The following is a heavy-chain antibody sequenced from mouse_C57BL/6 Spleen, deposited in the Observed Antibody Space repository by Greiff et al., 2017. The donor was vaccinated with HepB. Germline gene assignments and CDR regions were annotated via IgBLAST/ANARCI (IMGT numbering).Heavy chain of an antibody. CDR1: GFTFSDYG. V-gene: IGHV5-17*01. J-gene: IGHJ3*01. CDR3: AREAFAY. CDR2: ISSGSSTI. Sequence: VQLKESGGGLVKPGGSLKLSCAASGFTFSDYGMHWVRQAPEKGLEWVAYISSGSSTIYYADTVKGRFTISRDKAKNTLFLQMTSLRSEDTAMYYCAREAFAYWGQGTLVTVSA.